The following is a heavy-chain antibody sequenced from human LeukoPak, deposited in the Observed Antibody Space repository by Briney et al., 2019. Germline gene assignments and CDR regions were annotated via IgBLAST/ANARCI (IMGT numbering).Heavy chain of an antibody. V-gene: IGHV3-21*01. CDR2: ISSSSYI. CDR3: AREWSGPKLP. CDR1: GFTFSNYS. Sequence: GGALRLSWAASGFTFSNYSMNWGRPAPREGLEWVSSISSSSYIYYADSVKGRFTISRDNAKNSLYLQMNSLRAADTAVYYCAREWSGPKLPWGPGTLVTVSS. J-gene: IGHJ5*02. D-gene: IGHD1-1*01.